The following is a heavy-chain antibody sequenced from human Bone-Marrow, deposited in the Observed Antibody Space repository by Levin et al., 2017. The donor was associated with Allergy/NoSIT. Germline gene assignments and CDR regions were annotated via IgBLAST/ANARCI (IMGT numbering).Heavy chain of an antibody. Sequence: LPGGSLRLSCAASGFTVNTYAMGWVRQAPGKGLEWVSGINAADSGTVYMDSVRGRFTISRDNLKNTLYLQMNSLRPDDTAVYYCAKYTVTGSLGESWGPGTLVTVSS. CDR1: GFTVNTYA. CDR2: INAADSGT. CDR3: AKYTVTGSLGES. D-gene: IGHD4-17*01. V-gene: IGHV3-23*01. J-gene: IGHJ5*02.